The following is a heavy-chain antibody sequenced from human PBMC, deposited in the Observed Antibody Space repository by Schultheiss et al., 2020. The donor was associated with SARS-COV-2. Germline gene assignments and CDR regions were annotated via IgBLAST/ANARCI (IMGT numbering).Heavy chain of an antibody. D-gene: IGHD3-22*01. CDR1: GYTFTGYY. Sequence: ASVKVSCKASGYTFTGYYMHWVRQAPGQGLEWMGWISAYNGNTNYAQKLQGRVTMTTDTSTSTAYMELRSLRSDDTAVYYCARYRGDSSGYYYEYFQHWGQGTLVTVSS. CDR2: ISAYNGNT. J-gene: IGHJ1*01. CDR3: ARYRGDSSGYYYEYFQH. V-gene: IGHV1-18*04.